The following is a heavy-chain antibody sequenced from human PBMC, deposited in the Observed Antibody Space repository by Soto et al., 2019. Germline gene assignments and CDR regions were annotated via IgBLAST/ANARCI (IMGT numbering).Heavy chain of an antibody. D-gene: IGHD3-22*01. V-gene: IGHV1-2*02. CDR2: INPNSGGT. J-gene: IGHJ4*02. CDR1: GYTFTGYY. Sequence: GPSVKVSCKASGYTFTGYYMHWVRQAPGQGLEWMGWINPNSGGTNYAQKFQGRVTMTRDTSISTAYMELSRLRSDDTAVYYCARESXGYYYDSSGYYPHYFDYWGQGTLVTVSS. CDR3: ARESXGYYYDSSGYYPHYFDY.